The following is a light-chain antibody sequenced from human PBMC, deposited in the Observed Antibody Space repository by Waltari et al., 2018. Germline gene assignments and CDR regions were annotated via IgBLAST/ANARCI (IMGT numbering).Light chain of an antibody. CDR2: AAS. V-gene: IGKV3-20*01. CDR1: QSVSSSY. Sequence: EIVLTQSPDPLSLSPGDRATLSCRASQSVSSSYFAWYQQRPGQAPRLLIYAASSRAPGIPDRFSGSGSGTDFTLTISRLEPEDFAVYYCQQYGSSPFMYTFGQGTKLEIK. J-gene: IGKJ2*01. CDR3: QQYGSSPFMYT.